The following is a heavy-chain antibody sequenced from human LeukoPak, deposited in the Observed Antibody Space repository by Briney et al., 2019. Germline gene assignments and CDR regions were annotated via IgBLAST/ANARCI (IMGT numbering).Heavy chain of an antibody. CDR2: FHASGSI. CDR1: GGSISNYY. V-gene: IGHV4-4*07. CDR3: ARAIAGAYFDY. D-gene: IGHD6-13*01. J-gene: IGHJ4*02. Sequence: SETLSLTCSASGGSISNYYWSWIRQPAGEGLEWIGSFHASGSINYRPSLKSRVTMSVDTSKNQFSLKLSSVTAADTAVYYCARAIAGAYFDYWGQGTLVTVSS.